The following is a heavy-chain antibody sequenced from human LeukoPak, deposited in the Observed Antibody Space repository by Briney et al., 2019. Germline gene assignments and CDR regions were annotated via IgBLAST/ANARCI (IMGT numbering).Heavy chain of an antibody. D-gene: IGHD4-11*01. V-gene: IGHV3-9*01. CDR1: GFTFDDYA. CDR3: AKDRVSNQGFDY. CDR2: ISWNSGSI. J-gene: IGHJ4*02. Sequence: GGSLRLSCAASGFTFDDYAMHWVRQAPGKGLEWVSGISWNSGSIGYADSVKGRFTISRDNAKNSLYLQMNSLRAEDTALYYCAKDRVSNQGFDYWGQGTLVTVSS.